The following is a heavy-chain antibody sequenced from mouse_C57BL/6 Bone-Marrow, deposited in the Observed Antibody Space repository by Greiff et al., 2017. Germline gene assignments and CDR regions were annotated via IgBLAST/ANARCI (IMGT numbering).Heavy chain of an antibody. J-gene: IGHJ4*01. V-gene: IGHV5-4*01. CDR1: GFTFSSYA. CDR3: ARDRCLRYHYAMDY. D-gene: IGHD1-1*01. CDR2: ISDGGSYT. Sequence: EVQRVESGGGLVKPGGSLKLSCAASGFTFSSYAMSWVRQTPGKRLEWVATISDGGSYTYYPDNVKGRFTISSDNAKNNLYLQMSHLKSEDTAMYYCARDRCLRYHYAMDYWGQGTSVTVSS.